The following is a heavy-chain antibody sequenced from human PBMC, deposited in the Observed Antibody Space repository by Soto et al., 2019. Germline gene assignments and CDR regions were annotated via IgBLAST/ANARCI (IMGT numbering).Heavy chain of an antibody. CDR1: GFTFGDYA. D-gene: IGHD3-16*01. Sequence: GGSLRLSCTTSGFTFGDYALSWVSQAPGKGLEWVGFIRRNAYGGTTDYAASVKGRFTISRDDSKSIAYLQINSLRTEDTALYYCTRASSLDFDFWGQGTLVTVSS. V-gene: IGHV3-49*04. CDR3: TRASSLDFDF. CDR2: IRRNAYGGTT. J-gene: IGHJ4*02.